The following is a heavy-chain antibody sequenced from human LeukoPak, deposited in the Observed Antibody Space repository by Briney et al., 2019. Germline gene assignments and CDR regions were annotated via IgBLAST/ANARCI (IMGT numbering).Heavy chain of an antibody. CDR3: ARFNSGSYQHYFDY. D-gene: IGHD1-26*01. CDR1: GGSISSSSYY. V-gene: IGHV4-39*07. Sequence: SETLSLTCTVSGGSISSSSYYWGWIRQPPGKGLEWIGSIYYSGSTYYNPSLKSRVTISVDTSKNQFSLKLSSVTAADTAVYYCARFNSGSYQHYFDYWGQGTLVTASS. CDR2: IYYSGST. J-gene: IGHJ4*02.